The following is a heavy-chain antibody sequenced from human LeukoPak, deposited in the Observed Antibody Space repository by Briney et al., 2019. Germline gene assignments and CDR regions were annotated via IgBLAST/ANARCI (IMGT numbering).Heavy chain of an antibody. CDR1: GFTFSNFW. CDR3: AKEFSVRGVIKPYYYYYMDV. Sequence: SGGSLRLSCAVSGFTFSNFWMSWVRQAPGRGLEWVANIHPEGNEKYHVESVKGRFTISRDNTKNLLFLQMNGLRVEDTAVYYCAKEFSVRGVIKPYYYYYMDVWGKGTTVTVSS. J-gene: IGHJ6*03. CDR2: IHPEGNEK. D-gene: IGHD3-10*01. V-gene: IGHV3-7*01.